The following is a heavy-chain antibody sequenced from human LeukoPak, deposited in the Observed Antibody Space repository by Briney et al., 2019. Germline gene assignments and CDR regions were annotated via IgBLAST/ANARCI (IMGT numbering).Heavy chain of an antibody. CDR1: GFIFSSYS. V-gene: IGHV3-74*01. CDR3: ARVGARLGAFDI. CDR2: IKSDGSST. D-gene: IGHD6-25*01. Sequence: GGSLRLSCAASGFIFSSYSMNWVRQAPGKGLVWVSRIKSDGSSTSYADSVKGRFTISRDNAKNTLYLQMNSLRAEDTAVYYCARVGARLGAFDIWGQGRMVTVSS. J-gene: IGHJ3*02.